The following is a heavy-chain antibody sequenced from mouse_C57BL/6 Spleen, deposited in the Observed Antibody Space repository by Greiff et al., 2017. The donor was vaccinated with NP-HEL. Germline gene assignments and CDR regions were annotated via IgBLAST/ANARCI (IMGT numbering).Heavy chain of an antibody. CDR1: GFTFSDYG. V-gene: IGHV5-17*01. J-gene: IGHJ2*01. Sequence: EVKLMESGGGLVKPGGSLKLSCAASGFTFSDYGMHWVRQAPEKGLEWVAYISSGSSTIYYADTVKGRFTISRDNAKNTLFLQMTSLRSEDTAMYYCARQWYPVLLDYWGQGTTLTVSS. CDR3: ARQWYPVLLDY. D-gene: IGHD1-1*01. CDR2: ISSGSSTI.